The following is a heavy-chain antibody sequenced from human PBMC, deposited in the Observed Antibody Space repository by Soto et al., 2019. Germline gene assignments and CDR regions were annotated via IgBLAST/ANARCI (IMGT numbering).Heavy chain of an antibody. CDR3: AKDFSSSWYYYYGMDV. CDR2: IYYSGST. D-gene: IGHD6-13*01. V-gene: IGHV4-59*01. Sequence: SETLSLTCTVSGGSISSYYWSWIRQPPGKGLEWIGYIYYSGSTNYNPSLKSRVAISRDNSKNTLYLQMNSLRAEDTAVYYCAKDFSSSWYYYYGMDVWGQGTTVTVSS. J-gene: IGHJ6*02. CDR1: GGSISSYY.